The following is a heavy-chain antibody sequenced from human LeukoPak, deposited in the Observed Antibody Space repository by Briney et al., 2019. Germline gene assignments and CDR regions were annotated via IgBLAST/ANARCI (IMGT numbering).Heavy chain of an antibody. D-gene: IGHD6-19*01. CDR2: IYYTGGT. J-gene: IGHJ4*02. V-gene: IGHV4-59*08. CDR3: AKYGNSGWVIDN. Sequence: SETLSLTCTVSGGSIGSDYWTWIRQPPGKGLEYIGYIYYTGGTNYNPSLKSRVSISVDTSKNQFSLKLSSVTAADTAVYFCAKYGNSGWVIDNWGQGTLVTVSS. CDR1: GGSIGSDY.